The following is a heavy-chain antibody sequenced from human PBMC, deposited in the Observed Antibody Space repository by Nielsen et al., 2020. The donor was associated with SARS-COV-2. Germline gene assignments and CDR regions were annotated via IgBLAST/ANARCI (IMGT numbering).Heavy chain of an antibody. CDR1: GFTFSSYS. V-gene: IGHV3-21*01. CDR2: ISSSSSYI. Sequence: GGSLRLSCAASGFTFSSYSMNWVRQAPGKGLEWVSSISSSSSYIYYADSVKGRFTISRDNAKNSLYLQMNSLRAEDTAVYYCARDGGRYGMDVWGQGTTVTVSS. J-gene: IGHJ6*02. D-gene: IGHD3-16*01. CDR3: ARDGGRYGMDV.